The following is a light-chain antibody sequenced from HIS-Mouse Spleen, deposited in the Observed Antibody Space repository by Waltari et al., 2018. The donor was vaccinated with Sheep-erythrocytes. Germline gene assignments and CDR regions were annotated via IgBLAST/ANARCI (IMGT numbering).Light chain of an antibody. CDR3: SSYAGSNNWV. Sequence: QPALTHPPSASGSPGQSVTTPCPGTSSDVGGYYFGSRYQQHPGKAPKLMIYEVSKRPSGVPDRFSGSKSGNTASLTVSGLQAEDEADYYCSSYAGSNNWVFGGGTKLTVL. CDR1: SSDVGGYYF. V-gene: IGLV2-8*01. CDR2: EVS. J-gene: IGLJ3*02.